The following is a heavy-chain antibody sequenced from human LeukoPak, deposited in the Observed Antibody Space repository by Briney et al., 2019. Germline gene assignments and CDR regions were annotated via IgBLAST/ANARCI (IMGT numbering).Heavy chain of an antibody. D-gene: IGHD3-9*01. CDR2: ISGSGGST. CDR1: GFTFSSYA. V-gene: IGHV3-23*01. Sequence: GGSLRLSCAASGFTFSSYAMSWVRQAPGKGLEWVSAISGSGGSTYYADSVKGRFTISRDNSKNTLYLQMNSLRSDDTAVYYCARVSGLNYDILTGKYYYYYMDVWGKGTTVTVSS. J-gene: IGHJ6*03. CDR3: ARVSGLNYDILTGKYYYYYMDV.